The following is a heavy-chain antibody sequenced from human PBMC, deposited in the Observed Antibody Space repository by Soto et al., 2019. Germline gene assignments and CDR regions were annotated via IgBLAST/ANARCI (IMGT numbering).Heavy chain of an antibody. J-gene: IGHJ3*02. V-gene: IGHV3-53*01. D-gene: IGHD6-6*01. CDR1: GFTVSGKKY. CDR2: LYDLDGT. CDR3: AKVHYSSSSAAYDAFDI. Sequence: GGSLRLSCEAFGFTVSGKKYVAWVRQAPGKGLEWVSALYDLDGTYYADSVKGRFTTSSDSSRTTVYLQMNSLRPDDTAVYSCAKVHYSSSSAAYDAFDIWGQGTLVTVSS.